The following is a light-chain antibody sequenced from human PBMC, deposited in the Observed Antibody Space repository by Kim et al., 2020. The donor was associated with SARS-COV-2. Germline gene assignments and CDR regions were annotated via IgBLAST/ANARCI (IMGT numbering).Light chain of an antibody. Sequence: QAGLTQPPSVSKDLRQTATLTCTGNSNNVGHEGAAWLQQHQGHPPKLLFYRNNNRPSGISERLSASRSGNTASLTITGLQPEDEADYYCSAWDSSLSAWVFGGGTKLTVL. CDR2: RNN. CDR3: SAWDSSLSAWV. CDR1: SNNVGHEG. J-gene: IGLJ3*02. V-gene: IGLV10-54*01.